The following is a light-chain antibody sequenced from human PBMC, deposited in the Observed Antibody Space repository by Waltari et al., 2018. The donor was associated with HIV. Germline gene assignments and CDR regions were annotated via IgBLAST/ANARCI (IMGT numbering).Light chain of an antibody. J-gene: IGLJ1*01. Sequence: QSALTQPPSVSGSPGQSVTISCTGTSSDVGSYTRVSWYRQPPGAAPQLMIFDVSHRPSGVPDRFSGSKSGNTASLTISGLQAEDEATYYCSLYTSTNTYVFGTGTEVTVL. V-gene: IGLV2-18*01. CDR2: DVS. CDR1: SSDVGSYTR. CDR3: SLYTSTNTYV.